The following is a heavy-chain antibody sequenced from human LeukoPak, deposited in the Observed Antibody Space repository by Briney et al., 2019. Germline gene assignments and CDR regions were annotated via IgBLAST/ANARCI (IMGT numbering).Heavy chain of an antibody. CDR3: ASAIVVVPAAISGRVDY. CDR2: IYHSGST. J-gene: IGHJ4*02. D-gene: IGHD2-2*02. V-gene: IGHV4-30-2*01. CDR1: GGSISSGGYS. Sequence: SQTLSLTCAVSGGSISSGGYSWSWIRQPPGKGLEWIGYIYHSGSTYYNPSLKSRVTISVDRSKNQFSLKLSSVTAADTAVYYCASAIVVVPAAISGRVDYWGQGTLVTVSS.